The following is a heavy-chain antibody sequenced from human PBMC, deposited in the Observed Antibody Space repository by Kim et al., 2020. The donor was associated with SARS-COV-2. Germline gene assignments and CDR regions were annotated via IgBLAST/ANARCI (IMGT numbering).Heavy chain of an antibody. CDR1: DGSISNYY. CDR2: MYDTGSA. Sequence: SETLSLTCTVSDGSISNYYLSWIRQPPGKGLEWIGYMYDTGSADYSPSFKSRVTISLEKSKNQFSLKVNSVTAADTAVYYCARTDGSGRFSSAMDVSGQG. D-gene: IGHD3-10*01. V-gene: IGHV4-59*12. CDR3: ARTDGSGRFSSAMDV. J-gene: IGHJ6*02.